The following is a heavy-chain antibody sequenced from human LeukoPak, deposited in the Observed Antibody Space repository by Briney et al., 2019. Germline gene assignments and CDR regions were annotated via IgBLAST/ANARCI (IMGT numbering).Heavy chain of an antibody. CDR2: INSDGSTT. Sequence: PGGSLRLSCAASGFSFSNYWMCWVRQAPGKGLVCVSRINSDGSTTTYADSVKGRFTISRDNAKNTLYLQMNSLRAEDTAVYYCAHISSSWPDYWGQGTLVTVSS. CDR1: GFSFSNYW. CDR3: AHISSSWPDY. V-gene: IGHV3-74*03. J-gene: IGHJ4*02. D-gene: IGHD6-13*01.